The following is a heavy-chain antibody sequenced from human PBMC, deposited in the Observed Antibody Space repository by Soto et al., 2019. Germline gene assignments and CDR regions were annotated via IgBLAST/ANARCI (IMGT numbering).Heavy chain of an antibody. Sequence: SVKVSCKASGFTFTTSAVQWVRQARGQRLEWIGWIVVGSGNTDYAQKFQERVTITRDMSTTTAYMELSSLRSEDTAVYYCAAGRDGYNFSPFYYYYGMDVWGQGTTVTVSS. CDR3: AAGRDGYNFSPFYYYYGMDV. CDR1: GFTFTTSA. D-gene: IGHD5-12*01. J-gene: IGHJ6*02. V-gene: IGHV1-58*01. CDR2: IVVGSGNT.